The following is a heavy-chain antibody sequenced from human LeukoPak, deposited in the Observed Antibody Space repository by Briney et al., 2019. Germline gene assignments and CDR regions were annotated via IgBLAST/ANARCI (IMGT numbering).Heavy chain of an antibody. Sequence: SETLSLTCAVSGDSISSGYQWAWIRQSPGKGLEWIGSIYHSGSAHYNPSLKSRVTISVETSKNQFSLKMYSVTAADTAVYYCARDPRWLTPDCTSTSCYENYFDPRGQGTLVTVSS. CDR2: IYHSGSA. J-gene: IGHJ5*02. CDR1: GDSISSGYQ. D-gene: IGHD2-2*01. V-gene: IGHV4-38-2*02. CDR3: ARDPRWLTPDCTSTSCYENYFDP.